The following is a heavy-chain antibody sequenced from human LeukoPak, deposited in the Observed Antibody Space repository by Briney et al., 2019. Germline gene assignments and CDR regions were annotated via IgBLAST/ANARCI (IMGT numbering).Heavy chain of an antibody. CDR3: ARSISAAAGAFDY. CDR2: ISYDGSNK. Sequence: GGSLRLSCAASGFTFSSYAMNWVRQAPGKGLEWVAVISYDGSNKYYADSVKGRFTISRDNSKNTLYLQMNSLRAEDTAVYYCARSISAAAGAFDYWGQGTLVTVSS. CDR1: GFTFSSYA. D-gene: IGHD6-13*01. V-gene: IGHV3-30-3*01. J-gene: IGHJ4*02.